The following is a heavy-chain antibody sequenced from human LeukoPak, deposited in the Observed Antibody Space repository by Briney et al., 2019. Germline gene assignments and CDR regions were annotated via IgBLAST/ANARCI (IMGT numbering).Heavy chain of an antibody. CDR1: GFTFSSYT. D-gene: IGHD5-18*01. V-gene: IGHV3-30-3*01. Sequence: GGSLRLSCAASGFTFSSYTIHWVRQAPGKGLEWVAVMSYDGYTKFYADSVKGRFTISRDNFRSTLYLQMTSLTPEDTAVYYCARVYGDTANCDYWGQGTLVTVSS. J-gene: IGHJ4*02. CDR2: MSYDGYTK. CDR3: ARVYGDTANCDY.